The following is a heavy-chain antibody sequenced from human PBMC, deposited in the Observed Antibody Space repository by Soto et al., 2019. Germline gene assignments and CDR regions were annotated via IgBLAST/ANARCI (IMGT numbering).Heavy chain of an antibody. CDR2: INPNSGGT. CDR3: AGAPFVGGYYSQGMGV. D-gene: IGHD2-21*01. Sequence: QVQLVQSGAEVKKPGASVKVSCKASGYTFTGYYMHWVRQAPGQGLEWMGWINPNSGGTNYAQKFQGWVTTPGETPMRTGYAEGRRRGSVAAAVFCCAGAPFVGGYYSQGMGVWGPGPTVP. CDR1: GYTFTGYY. J-gene: IGHJ6*02. V-gene: IGHV1-2*04.